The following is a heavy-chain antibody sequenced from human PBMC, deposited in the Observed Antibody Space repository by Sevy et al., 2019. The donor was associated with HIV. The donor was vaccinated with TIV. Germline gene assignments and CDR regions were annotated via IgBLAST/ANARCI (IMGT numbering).Heavy chain of an antibody. V-gene: IGHV3-21*03. CDR2: ISSSSTYI. J-gene: IGHJ6*02. D-gene: IGHD2-8*02. Sequence: GGYLRLSCAASGFTFSTYSMNWVRQAPGKGLEGVSSISSSSTYIYYADSVKGRLTISRNNAKNSLYLQMNSLRAEDTAVYYSARDLCTGGICPRWGYYYYGMDVWGQGTTVTVSS. CDR3: ARDLCTGGICPRWGYYYYGMDV. CDR1: GFTFSTYS.